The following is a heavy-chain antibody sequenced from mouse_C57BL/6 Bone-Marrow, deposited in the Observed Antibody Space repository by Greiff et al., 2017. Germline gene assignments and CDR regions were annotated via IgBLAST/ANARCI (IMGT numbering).Heavy chain of an antibody. D-gene: IGHD1-1*01. CDR3: ARALITTVVATRAMDY. CDR1: GFTFSDYY. CDR2: ISNGGGST. J-gene: IGHJ4*01. Sequence: EVKLMESGGGLVQPGGSLKLSCAASGFTFSDYYMYWVRQTPEKRLEWVAYISNGGGSTYYPDTVKGRFTISRDNAKNTLYLQMSRLKSEDTAMYYCARALITTVVATRAMDYWGQGTSVTVSS. V-gene: IGHV5-12*01.